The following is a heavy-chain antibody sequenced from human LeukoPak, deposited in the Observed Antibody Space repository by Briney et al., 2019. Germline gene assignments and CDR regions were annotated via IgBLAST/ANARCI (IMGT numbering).Heavy chain of an antibody. CDR2: ISSSSSYI. CDR3: ARDTVRGAESFQH. CDR1: GFTFSSYS. V-gene: IGHV3-21*01. J-gene: IGHJ1*01. Sequence: GGSLRLSCAASGFTFSSYSMNWVRQAPGKGLEGVSSISSSSSYIYYADSVKGRFTISRDNAKNSLYLQMTRLRAEDTAVYYCARDTVRGAESFQHWGQGTLVTVSS. D-gene: IGHD3-10*01.